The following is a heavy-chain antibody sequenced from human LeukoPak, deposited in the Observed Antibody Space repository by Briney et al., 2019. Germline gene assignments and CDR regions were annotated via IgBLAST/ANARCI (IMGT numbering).Heavy chain of an antibody. CDR1: GFTFSNAW. J-gene: IGHJ4*02. Sequence: GGSLRLSCAASGFTFSNAWMSWVRQAPGKGLEWVSGLNWDGGTTGYADSVKGRFTTSRDNAKNSLYLQMNSLRAEDTALYYCARAQTYGDYRLLLDYWGQGTLVTVSS. V-gene: IGHV3-20*04. D-gene: IGHD4-17*01. CDR2: LNWDGGTT. CDR3: ARAQTYGDYRLLLDY.